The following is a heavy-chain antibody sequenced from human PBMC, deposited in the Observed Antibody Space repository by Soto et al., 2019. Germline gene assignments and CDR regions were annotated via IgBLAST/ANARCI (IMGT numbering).Heavy chain of an antibody. CDR1: GFTFSDYY. J-gene: IGHJ4*02. CDR3: AGGSGWFGELLATFDY. CDR2: ISSSGSTI. V-gene: IGHV3-11*01. D-gene: IGHD3-10*01. Sequence: GGTLRLSCAASGFTFSDYYMSWIRQAPGKGLEWVSYISSSGSTIYYADSVKGRFTISRDNAKNSLYLQMNSLRAEDTAVYYFAGGSGWFGELLATFDYWGQGTLVTVSS.